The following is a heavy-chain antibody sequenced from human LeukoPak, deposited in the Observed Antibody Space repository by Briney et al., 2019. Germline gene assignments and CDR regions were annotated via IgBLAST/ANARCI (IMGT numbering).Heavy chain of an antibody. V-gene: IGHV1-69*13. D-gene: IGHD6-19*01. CDR2: IIPIFGTA. Sequence: PVKVSCKASGGTFSSYAISWVRQAPGQGLEWMGGIIPIFGTANYAQKFQGRVTITADESTSTAYMELSSLRSEDTAVYYCARGKDIAVATNYFDYWGQGTLVTVSS. J-gene: IGHJ4*02. CDR3: ARGKDIAVATNYFDY. CDR1: GGTFSSYA.